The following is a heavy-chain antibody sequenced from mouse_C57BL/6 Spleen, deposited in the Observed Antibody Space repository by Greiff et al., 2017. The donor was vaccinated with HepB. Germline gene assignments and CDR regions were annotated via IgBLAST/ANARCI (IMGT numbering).Heavy chain of an antibody. D-gene: IGHD1-1*01. V-gene: IGHV1-76*01. Sequence: QVQLQQSGAELVRPGASVKLSCKASGYTFTDYYINWVKQRPGQGLEWIARIYPGSGNTYYNEKFKGKATLTAEKSSSTAYMQLSSLTSEDSAVYFCAIITTGVARDYWGQGTTLTVSS. CDR3: AIITTGVARDY. CDR1: GYTFTDYY. CDR2: IYPGSGNT. J-gene: IGHJ2*01.